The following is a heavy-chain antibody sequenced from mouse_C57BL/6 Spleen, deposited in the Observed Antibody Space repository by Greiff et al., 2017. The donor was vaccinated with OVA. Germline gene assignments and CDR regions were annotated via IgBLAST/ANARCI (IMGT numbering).Heavy chain of an antibody. CDR1: GYAFSSSW. CDR3: APHYGSSYGAMDY. V-gene: IGHV1-82*01. J-gene: IGHJ4*01. D-gene: IGHD1-1*01. Sequence: VQVVESGPELVKPGASVKISCKASGYAFSSSWMNWVKQRPGKGLEWIGRIYPGDGDTNYNGKFKGKATLTADKSSSTAYMQLSSLTSEDSAVYFCAPHYGSSYGAMDYWGQGTSVTVSS. CDR2: IYPGDGDT.